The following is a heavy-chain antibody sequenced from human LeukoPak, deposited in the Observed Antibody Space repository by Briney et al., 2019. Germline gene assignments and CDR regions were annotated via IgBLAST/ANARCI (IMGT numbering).Heavy chain of an antibody. J-gene: IGHJ4*02. CDR2: IYYSGST. D-gene: IGHD3-9*01. V-gene: IGHV4-59*01. CDR1: GGSISSYY. CDR3: PRGPTRYYRGY. Sequence: PSETLSLTCTVAGGSISSYYWSGIRQPPGKGLEWIGYIYYSGSTNYNPSLKSRVTISVDTSKNQFSLKLSSVTAADTAVYYCPRGPTRYYRGYWGQGTLVPVSS.